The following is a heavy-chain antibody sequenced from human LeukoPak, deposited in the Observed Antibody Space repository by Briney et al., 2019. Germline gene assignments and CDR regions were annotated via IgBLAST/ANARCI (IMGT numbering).Heavy chain of an antibody. CDR3: ARGAGVYYDSSGNWFDP. CDR1: GGSFSGYS. V-gene: IGHV4-30-2*01. Sequence: SETLSLTCAVYGGSFSGYSWSWIRQPPGKGLEWIGYIYHSGSTYYNPSLKSRVTISVDRSKNQFSLKLSSVTAADTAVYYCARGAGVYYDSSGNWFDPWGQGTLVTVSS. CDR2: IYHSGST. J-gene: IGHJ5*02. D-gene: IGHD3-22*01.